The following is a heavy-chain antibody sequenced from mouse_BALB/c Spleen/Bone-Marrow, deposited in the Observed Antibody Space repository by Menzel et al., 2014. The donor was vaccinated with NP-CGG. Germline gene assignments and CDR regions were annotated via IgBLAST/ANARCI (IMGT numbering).Heavy chain of an antibody. CDR2: ISTYSGNT. CDR1: GYKFTDYA. J-gene: IGHJ2*01. D-gene: IGHD1-1*01. CDR3: ARNFYGSAYFDF. Sequence: QVQLQQSGPELVRPGVSVKISCKGSGYKFTDYAMHWVKQSHAKSLEWIGLISTYSGNTHYNQKFKGKATMTVDKSSSTAYMELARLTSEDSAIYYCARNFYGSAYFDFCGQGSTLTVSS. V-gene: IGHV1-67*01.